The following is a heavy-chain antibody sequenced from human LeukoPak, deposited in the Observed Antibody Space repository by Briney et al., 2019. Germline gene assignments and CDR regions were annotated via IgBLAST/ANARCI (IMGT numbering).Heavy chain of an antibody. CDR1: GFTFSSYG. Sequence: PGGSLRLSCAASGFTFSSYGMHWVRQAPGKGLEWVAVIWYDGSNKYYADSVKGRFTISRDNSKNTLYLQMNSLRAEDTAVYYCARFGDSSGYPDYWGQGTLVTVSS. V-gene: IGHV3-33*01. J-gene: IGHJ4*02. CDR3: ARFGDSSGYPDY. CDR2: IWYDGSNK. D-gene: IGHD3-22*01.